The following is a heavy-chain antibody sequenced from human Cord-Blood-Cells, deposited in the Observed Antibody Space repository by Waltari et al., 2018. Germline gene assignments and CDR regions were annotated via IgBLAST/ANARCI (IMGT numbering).Heavy chain of an antibody. CDR3: ARGSPSSNWFDP. CDR1: GYTFTSYD. V-gene: IGHV1-8*01. CDR2: MKPTSGNT. Sequence: QVQLVQSGAEVKKPGASVKVSCKASGYTFTSYDINWVRQATGQGLEWMGWMKPTSGNTGYARKFQGRVTMTRNTAISTAYMELSSLRAEDTAVYYCARGSPSSNWFDPWGQGTLVTVSS. J-gene: IGHJ5*02.